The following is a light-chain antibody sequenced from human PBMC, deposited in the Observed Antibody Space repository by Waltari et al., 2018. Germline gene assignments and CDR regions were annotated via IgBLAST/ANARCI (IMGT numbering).Light chain of an antibody. J-gene: IGKJ1*01. CDR1: QGISNY. CDR3: QKYNSAPRT. Sequence: DIQMTQSPSSLSASVGDIVTITCRASQGISNYLAWYQQKPGKVPKLLIYAASTLQSGVPSRFSGSGSGTDFTLTINSLQPEDVAAYYCQKYNSAPRTFGQGSKVEIK. V-gene: IGKV1-27*01. CDR2: AAS.